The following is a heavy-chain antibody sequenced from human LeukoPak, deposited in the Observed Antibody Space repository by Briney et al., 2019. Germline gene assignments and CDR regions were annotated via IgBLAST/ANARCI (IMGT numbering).Heavy chain of an antibody. CDR1: GGSFSDYY. V-gene: IGHV4-34*01. CDR3: ARGFRVATWDY. Sequence: SETLSLTCAVYGGSFSDYYWSWIRQPPGKGLEWIGEINHSGSTNYNPSLKSRVTISVNTSKNQFSLKLSSVTAADTAVYYCARGFRVATWDYWGQGTLVTVSS. J-gene: IGHJ4*02. CDR2: INHSGST. D-gene: IGHD2-15*01.